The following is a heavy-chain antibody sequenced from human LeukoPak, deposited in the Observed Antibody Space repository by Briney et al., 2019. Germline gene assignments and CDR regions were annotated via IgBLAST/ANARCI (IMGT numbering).Heavy chain of an antibody. Sequence: GGSLRLSCAASGFTFSTYAMSWVRQAPGKGLAWVSGISGSRGNTYYADSVKGRLTISRDNSKNTLYLQMNSLRAEDTAVYYCAKTDGSGNSNACDYWGQGTLVTVSS. V-gene: IGHV3-23*01. CDR3: AKTDGSGNSNACDY. CDR1: GFTFSTYA. J-gene: IGHJ4*02. D-gene: IGHD3-10*01. CDR2: ISGSRGNT.